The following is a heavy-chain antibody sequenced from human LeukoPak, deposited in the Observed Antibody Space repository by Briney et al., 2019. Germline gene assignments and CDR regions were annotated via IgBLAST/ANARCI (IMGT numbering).Heavy chain of an antibody. J-gene: IGHJ6*03. D-gene: IGHD6-13*01. CDR1: GYSFTSYW. CDR2: IYPGDSDT. V-gene: IGHV5-51*01. Sequence: GESLKISCKGSGYSFTSYWIGWVRQMPGKGPEWMGIIYPGDSDTRYSPSFQGQVTISADKSISTAYLQWSSLKASDTAMYYCARTGYSSSWYGHYYYYYMDVWGKGTTVTVSS. CDR3: ARTGYSSSWYGHYYYYYMDV.